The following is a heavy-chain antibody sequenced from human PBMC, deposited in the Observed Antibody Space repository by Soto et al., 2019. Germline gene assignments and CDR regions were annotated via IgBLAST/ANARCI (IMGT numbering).Heavy chain of an antibody. J-gene: IGHJ5*02. CDR3: ARDVGYCSGGSCYNWFDP. V-gene: IGHV4-59*01. D-gene: IGHD2-15*01. Sequence: PSETLSLTFTVSGGSISSYYWSWIRQPPGQGLEWIGYIYYSGSTNYNPSLKSRVTISVDTSKNQFSLKLSSVTAADTAVYYCARDVGYCSGGSCYNWFDPWGQGTLVTVS. CDR2: IYYSGST. CDR1: GGSISSYY.